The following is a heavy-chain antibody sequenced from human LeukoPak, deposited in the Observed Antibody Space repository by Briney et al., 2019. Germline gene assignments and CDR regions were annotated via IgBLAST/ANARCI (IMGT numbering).Heavy chain of an antibody. Sequence: ASVKVSCKATGYTFTGYYMHWVRQAPGQGLEWMGRINPNSGGTNYAQNFQGRVTMTRDTSISTAYMELTNLRSDDTAVYYCARGYCSGGTCYLVENWFDPWGQGTLVTVSS. V-gene: IGHV1-2*06. J-gene: IGHJ5*02. CDR3: ARGYCSGGTCYLVENWFDP. CDR1: GYTFTGYY. CDR2: INPNSGGT. D-gene: IGHD2-15*01.